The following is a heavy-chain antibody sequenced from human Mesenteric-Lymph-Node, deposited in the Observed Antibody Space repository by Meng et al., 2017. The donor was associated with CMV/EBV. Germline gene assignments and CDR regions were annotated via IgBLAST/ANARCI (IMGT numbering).Heavy chain of an antibody. CDR2: IWHDESNK. J-gene: IGHJ3*02. CDR3: ARSMTAAYDI. D-gene: IGHD2-21*02. CDR1: GFTFSNYG. Sequence: GGSLRLSCVASGFTFSNYGMHWVRQAPGKGLEWVAFIWHDESNKYYADSVKGRFTISRDNAKNSLYLQMNSLRAEDTAVYYCARSMTAAYDIWGQGTMVTVSS. V-gene: IGHV3-33*03.